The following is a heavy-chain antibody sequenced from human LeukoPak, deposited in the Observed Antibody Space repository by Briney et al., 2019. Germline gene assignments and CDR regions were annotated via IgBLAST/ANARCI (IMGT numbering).Heavy chain of an antibody. CDR1: GFTFSSYA. D-gene: IGHD3-10*01. CDR3: ARTSKTAVWFGELLETPDY. J-gene: IGHJ4*02. Sequence: AGGSLRLSCAASGFTFSSYAMHWVRQAPGKGLEWVAVISYDGSNKYYADSVKGRFTISRDNAKNSLYLQMNSLRAEDTAVYYCARTSKTAVWFGELLETPDYWGQGTLDTVSS. V-gene: IGHV3-30-3*01. CDR2: ISYDGSNK.